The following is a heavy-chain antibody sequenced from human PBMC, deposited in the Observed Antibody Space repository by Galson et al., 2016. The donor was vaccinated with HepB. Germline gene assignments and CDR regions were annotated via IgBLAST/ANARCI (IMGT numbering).Heavy chain of an antibody. J-gene: IGHJ4*02. CDR2: ISGRGVDT. D-gene: IGHD3/OR15-3a*01. V-gene: IGHV3-23*01. CDR1: GFTFSTYA. Sequence: SLRLSCAASGFTFSTYAMTWVRQAPGKGLEWVSGISGRGVDTHYADSVKGRFSISRDNSKNTLYLQLNNLRAEDTAVYYCAKVDAGWTYDYGGQGTLVTVSS. CDR3: AKVDAGWTYDY.